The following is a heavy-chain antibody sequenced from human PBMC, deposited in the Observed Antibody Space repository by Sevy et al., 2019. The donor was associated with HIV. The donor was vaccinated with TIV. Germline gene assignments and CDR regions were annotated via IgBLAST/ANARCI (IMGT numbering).Heavy chain of an antibody. CDR1: GGTFSSYA. CDR3: ARGRYCSSTSCYWAYYYYGMDV. CDR2: IIPIFGTA. D-gene: IGHD2-2*01. V-gene: IGHV1-69*13. J-gene: IGHJ6*02. Sequence: ASVKVSCKASGGTFSSYAISWVRQAPGQGLEWMGGIIPIFGTANYAQKFQGRVTITADESTSTAYMELSSLRSEDTAVDYCARGRYCSSTSCYWAYYYYGMDVWGQGTTVTVSS.